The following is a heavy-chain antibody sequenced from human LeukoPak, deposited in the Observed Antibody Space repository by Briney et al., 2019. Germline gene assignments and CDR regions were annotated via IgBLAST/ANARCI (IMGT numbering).Heavy chain of an antibody. D-gene: IGHD3-22*01. Sequence: ASVKVSCKASGYTFTGYYMHWVRQAPGQGVEWMGRINPNSGGTNYAQKFQGRVTVTRDTSISTAYMELNPQISDDTAVYSSAVLPLREVLITSIYWGQGTLVTVSS. CDR2: INPNSGGT. J-gene: IGHJ4*02. CDR3: AVLPLREVLITSIY. CDR1: GYTFTGYY. V-gene: IGHV1-2*06.